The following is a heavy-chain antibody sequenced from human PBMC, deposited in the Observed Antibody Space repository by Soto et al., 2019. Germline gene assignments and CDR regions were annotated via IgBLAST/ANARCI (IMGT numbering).Heavy chain of an antibody. CDR2: IYYTGTT. J-gene: IGHJ4*02. CDR1: GVSISSSY. CDR3: ARGGNQYSNTASGVGGFDF. V-gene: IGHV4-59*01. Sequence: PSETLSLTCTVSGVSISSSYWSWIRQSPGTGLEWIGYIYYTGTTNYNPSLKTRVTISLDTAKNQFSLNVNSLTTADTAVYFCARGGNQYSNTASGVGGFDFWGQGTLVTVSS. D-gene: IGHD2-2*01.